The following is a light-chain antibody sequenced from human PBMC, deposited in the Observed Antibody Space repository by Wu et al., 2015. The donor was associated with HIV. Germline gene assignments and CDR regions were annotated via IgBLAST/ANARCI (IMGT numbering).Light chain of an antibody. J-gene: IGKJ2*03. Sequence: ELVMTQSPDTLSVSPGDRATLSCRASQTISGNLAWYQQTPGQAPRLLIYDASTRATGVPARFTGSGSGTEFTLTVTSIQSGDSAVYFCQQYNTWPYYRFGRGT. V-gene: IGKV3-15*01. CDR2: DAS. CDR3: QQYNTWPYYR. CDR1: QTISGN.